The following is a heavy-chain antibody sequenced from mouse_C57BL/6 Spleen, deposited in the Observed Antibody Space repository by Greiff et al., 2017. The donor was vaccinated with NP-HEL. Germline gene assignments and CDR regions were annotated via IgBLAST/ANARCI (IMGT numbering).Heavy chain of an antibody. CDR2: IYPGDGDT. D-gene: IGHD1-1*01. Sequence: VQVVESGAELVKPGASVKISCKASGYAFSSYWMNWVKQRPGKGLEWIGQIYPGDGDTNYNGKFKGKATLTADKSSSTAYMQLSSLTSEDSAVYFCARKGGSSPLDYWGQGTTLTVSS. CDR3: ARKGGSSPLDY. J-gene: IGHJ2*01. V-gene: IGHV1-80*01. CDR1: GYAFSSYW.